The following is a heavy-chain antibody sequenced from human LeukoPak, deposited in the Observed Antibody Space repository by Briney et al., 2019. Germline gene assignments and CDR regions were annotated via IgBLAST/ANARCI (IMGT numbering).Heavy chain of an antibody. CDR3: ARGSTMSSY. V-gene: IGHV4-59*08. J-gene: IGHJ4*02. Sequence: KSSETLSLTCTVSGGSISSYYWSWIRQPPGKGLEWIGYIYYSGSTNYNPSLKSRVTISVDTSKNQFSLKLSSVTAADTAVYYCARGSTMSSYWGQGTLVTVSS. D-gene: IGHD5/OR15-5a*01. CDR1: GGSISSYY. CDR2: IYYSGST.